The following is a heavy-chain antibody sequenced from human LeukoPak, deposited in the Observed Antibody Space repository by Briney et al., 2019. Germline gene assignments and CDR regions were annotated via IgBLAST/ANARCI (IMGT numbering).Heavy chain of an antibody. CDR1: GYTFTSYD. CDR3: ASGGSGSFPFDY. Sequence: ASVKVSCKASGYTFTSYDINWVLQATGQGLEWMGWMNPNSGNTGYAQKFQGRVTMTRNTSISTAYMELSSLRSEDTAVYYCASGGSGSFPFDYWGQGTLVTVSS. J-gene: IGHJ4*02. V-gene: IGHV1-8*01. CDR2: MNPNSGNT. D-gene: IGHD3-10*01.